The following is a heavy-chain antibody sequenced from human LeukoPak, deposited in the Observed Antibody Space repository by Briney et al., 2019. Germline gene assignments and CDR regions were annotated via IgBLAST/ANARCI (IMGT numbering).Heavy chain of an antibody. V-gene: IGHV4-39*07. D-gene: IGHD6-13*01. Sequence: SETLSLTCTVSGDSTSNRSYYWGWIRQPPGKGLGWIGSIYHSGSTYYNPSLKSRVTISVDTSKNQFSLKLSSVTAADTAVYYCARGVVLVPNWFDPWGQGTLVTVSS. CDR1: GDSTSNRSYY. CDR2: IYHSGST. J-gene: IGHJ5*02. CDR3: ARGVVLVPNWFDP.